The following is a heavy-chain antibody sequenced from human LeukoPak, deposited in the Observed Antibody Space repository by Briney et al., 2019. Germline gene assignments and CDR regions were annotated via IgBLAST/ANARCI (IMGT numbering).Heavy chain of an antibody. CDR2: ISGSGGST. CDR1: GFTFSSYG. J-gene: IGHJ4*02. D-gene: IGHD3-16*02. V-gene: IGHV3-23*01. CDR3: AKVNYDYVWGSYRPSFVFDY. Sequence: GGTLRLSCAASGFTFSSYGMSWVRQAPGKGLEWVSAISGSGGSTYYADSVKGRFTISRDNSKNTLYLQMNSLRAEDTAVYYCAKVNYDYVWGSYRPSFVFDYWGQGTLVTVSS.